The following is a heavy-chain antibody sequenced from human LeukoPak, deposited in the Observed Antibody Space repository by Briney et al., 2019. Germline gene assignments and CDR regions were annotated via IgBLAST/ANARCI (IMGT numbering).Heavy chain of an antibody. D-gene: IGHD1-1*01. V-gene: IGHV3-48*03. Sequence: GGPLRPFCAAPGFTFSSCEMNWVAQAPGKGLEWVSFITSDGSTIFYADSVKGRFTISRDNAKNSLYLQMNSLRAEDTAVYYCARSTTTSLFDYWGQGTLVAVSS. CDR2: ITSDGSTI. J-gene: IGHJ4*02. CDR3: ARSTTTSLFDY. CDR1: GFTFSSCE.